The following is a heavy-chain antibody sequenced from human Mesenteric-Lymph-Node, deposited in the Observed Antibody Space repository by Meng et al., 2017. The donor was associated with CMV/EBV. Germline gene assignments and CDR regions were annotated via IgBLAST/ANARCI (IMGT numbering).Heavy chain of an antibody. Sequence: GGSLRLSCAASGFTSTDYYMAWIRQAPGKGLEWVSYISSSGRTTNYADSVNGRFAISRDNAKNSLYLQMNSLRAEDTALYYCAREPAGIAAADFDYWGQGTLVTVSS. CDR2: ISSSGRTT. CDR1: GFTSTDYY. D-gene: IGHD6-13*01. V-gene: IGHV3-11*01. J-gene: IGHJ4*02. CDR3: AREPAGIAAADFDY.